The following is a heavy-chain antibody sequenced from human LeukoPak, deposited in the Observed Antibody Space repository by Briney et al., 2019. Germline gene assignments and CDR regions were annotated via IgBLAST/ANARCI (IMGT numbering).Heavy chain of an antibody. D-gene: IGHD5-12*01. V-gene: IGHV4-59*06. CDR1: GGSISSYY. J-gene: IGHJ4*02. CDR2: IYYSGST. CDR3: ARDSGYSGYVVFDY. Sequence: SETLSLTCTVSGGSISSYYWSWIRQPPGKGLEWIGYIYYSGSTYYNPSLKSRVTISVDTSKNQFSLKLSSVTAADTAVYYCARDSGYSGYVVFDYWGQGTLVTVSS.